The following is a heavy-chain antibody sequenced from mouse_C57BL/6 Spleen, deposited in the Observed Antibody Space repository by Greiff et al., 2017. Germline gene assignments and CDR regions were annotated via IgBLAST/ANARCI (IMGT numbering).Heavy chain of an antibody. CDR2: INPSSGYT. D-gene: IGHD1-1*01. V-gene: IGHV1-4*01. CDR3: ARFITAIVATYYYAMDY. CDR1: GYTFTSYT. Sequence: QVQLQQSGAELARPGASVKMSCKASGYTFTSYTMHWVKQRPGQGLEWIGYINPSSGYTKYNQKFKDKATLAADKSSSTAYIQLSSLTSEDSAVYYCARFITAIVATYYYAMDYWGQGTSVTVSS. J-gene: IGHJ4*01.